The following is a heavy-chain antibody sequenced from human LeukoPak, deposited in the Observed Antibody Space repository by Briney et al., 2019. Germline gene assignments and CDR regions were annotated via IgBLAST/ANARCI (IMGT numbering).Heavy chain of an antibody. Sequence: GSLRLSCTASGFSFGNYWMTWLRQAPGKGLEWIGYIYHSGSTYYNPSLKSRVTISVDRSKNQFSLKLSSVTAADTAVYYCARGVVPAAKNNWFDPWGQGTLVTVSS. V-gene: IGHV4-4*02. CDR2: IYHSGST. J-gene: IGHJ5*02. CDR1: GFSFGNYW. D-gene: IGHD2-2*01. CDR3: ARGVVPAAKNNWFDP.